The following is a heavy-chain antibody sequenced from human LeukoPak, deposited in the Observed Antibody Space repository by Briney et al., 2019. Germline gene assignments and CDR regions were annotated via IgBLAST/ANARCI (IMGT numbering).Heavy chain of an antibody. J-gene: IGHJ4*02. Sequence: GGSLRLSCAASGFTFNSYEMNWVRQAPGKGLEWVSYINSGGSAIYYADSVKGRFTISRDNAKNSLYLQMNSLRADDTAVYYCARGGSYVHYWGQGTLVTVSS. V-gene: IGHV3-48*03. CDR2: INSGGSAI. D-gene: IGHD1-26*01. CDR1: GFTFNSYE. CDR3: ARGGSYVHY.